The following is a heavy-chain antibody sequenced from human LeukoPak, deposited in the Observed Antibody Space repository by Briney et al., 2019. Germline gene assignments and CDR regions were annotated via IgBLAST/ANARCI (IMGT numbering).Heavy chain of an antibody. CDR2: ISSSSSYI. V-gene: IGHV3-21*01. CDR1: GFTFSSYS. J-gene: IGHJ4*02. Sequence: GGSLRLSCAASGFTFSSYSMNWVRQAPGKGLEWVSSISSSSSYIYYADSVKGRFTISRDNAKNTLYLQMNSLRAEDTAVYYCARGLGGQPFDYWGQGTLVTVSS. D-gene: IGHD3-16*01. CDR3: ARGLGGQPFDY.